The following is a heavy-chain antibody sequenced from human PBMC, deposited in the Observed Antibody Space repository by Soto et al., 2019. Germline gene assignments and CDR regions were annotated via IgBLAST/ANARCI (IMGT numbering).Heavy chain of an antibody. Sequence: GGSLRLSCAASGFTFSSYWMSWVRQAPGKGLEWVANIKQDGSEKYYVDSVKGRFTISRDNAKNSLYLQMNSLRAEDTAVYYCAREDKGLLRVYAPTHIDYWGQGTLVTVSS. V-gene: IGHV3-7*05. CDR2: IKQDGSEK. J-gene: IGHJ4*02. CDR1: GFTFSSYW. D-gene: IGHD2-8*01. CDR3: AREDKGLLRVYAPTHIDY.